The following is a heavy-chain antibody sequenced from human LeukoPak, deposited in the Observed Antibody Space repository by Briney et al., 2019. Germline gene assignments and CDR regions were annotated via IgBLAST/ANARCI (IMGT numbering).Heavy chain of an antibody. D-gene: IGHD3-22*01. V-gene: IGHV7-4-1*02. J-gene: IGHJ4*02. CDR2: INTKTGNP. CDR1: GYTFTSYY. CDR3: ARDYWDDSSDNDS. Sequence: ASVKVSCKASGYTFTSYYMHWVRQAPGQGLECMGGINTKTGNPTYAQGFTGRFVFSLDTSVTTAYLQISSLKAEDTAVYYCARDYWDDSSDNDSWGQGTLVTVSS.